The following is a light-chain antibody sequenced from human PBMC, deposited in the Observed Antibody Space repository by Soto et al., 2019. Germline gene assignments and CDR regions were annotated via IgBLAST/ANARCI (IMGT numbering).Light chain of an antibody. CDR2: GAS. CDR1: QSVTSSN. CDR3: QHYDSSPPYT. Sequence: EIVLTQSPGTLSLSPGERATLSCRASQSVTSSNLAWYQQRPGQAPRLLIHGASIRATGIPGRFSGSGSGTDFTLTISRLEPEDSAVYYCQHYDSSPPYTFGQGTKLEIK. V-gene: IGKV3-20*01. J-gene: IGKJ2*01.